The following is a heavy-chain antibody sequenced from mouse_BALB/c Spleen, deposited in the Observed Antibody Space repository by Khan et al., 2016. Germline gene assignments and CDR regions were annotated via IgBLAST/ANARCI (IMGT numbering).Heavy chain of an antibody. CDR1: GFTFSSYG. CDR3: ARDNYGSLDY. V-gene: IGHV5-6-3*01. CDR2: INSNGGST. J-gene: IGHJ2*01. Sequence: EVELVEFGGGLVQPGGSLKLSCAASGFTFSSYGMSWVRQTPDKRLELVATINSNGGSTYYPDSVKGRFTISRDNAKNTLYLQMSSLKSEDTAMYYCARDNYGSLDYWGQGTTLTVSS. D-gene: IGHD1-1*01.